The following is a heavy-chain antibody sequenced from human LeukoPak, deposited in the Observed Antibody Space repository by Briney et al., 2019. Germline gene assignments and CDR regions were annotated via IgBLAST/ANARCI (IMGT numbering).Heavy chain of an antibody. D-gene: IGHD6-13*01. CDR1: RFTLSTYA. V-gene: IGHV3-23*01. CDR2: ISSSDGST. J-gene: IGHJ4*02. Sequence: GGALRLSRAASRFTLSTYAMSWVRHAPGKRLEWVSSISSSDGSTYYADSVKGRFTISRDNSKNTLYLQMNSLGAEDTALYYCAKDRSSSWIYYFDYWGRGTLVTVSS. CDR3: AKDRSSSWIYYFDY.